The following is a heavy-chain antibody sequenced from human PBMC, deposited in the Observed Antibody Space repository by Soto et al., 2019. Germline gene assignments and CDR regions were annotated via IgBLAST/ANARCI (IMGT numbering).Heavy chain of an antibody. CDR3: ARDRGLEAAAYNYYYYVMDV. Sequence: QVQLVESGGGVVQPGRSLRLSCAASGFTFSSYGMHWVRQAPGKGLEWVAVIWYDGSNKYYADSVKGRFTISRDNSKNMLYLQMNRLRAEDTAVYYCARDRGLEAAAYNYYYYVMDVWGQGTTVTVSS. CDR2: IWYDGSNK. CDR1: GFTFSSYG. V-gene: IGHV3-33*01. D-gene: IGHD6-13*01. J-gene: IGHJ6*02.